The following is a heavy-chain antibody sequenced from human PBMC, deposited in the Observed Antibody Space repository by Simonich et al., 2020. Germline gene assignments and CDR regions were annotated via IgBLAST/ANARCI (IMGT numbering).Heavy chain of an antibody. V-gene: IGHV4-34*01. CDR1: GGSFSGYY. Sequence: QVQLQQWGAGLLKPSETLSLTCAVYGGSFSGYYWSWIRQPPGKGLEWSGEINHSGSTNYNPSLKSRVTISVDTSKNQFSLKLSSVTAADTAVYYCARPLGIVWAFDIWGQGTMVTVSS. J-gene: IGHJ3*02. D-gene: IGHD3-16*01. CDR3: ARPLGIVWAFDI. CDR2: INHSGST.